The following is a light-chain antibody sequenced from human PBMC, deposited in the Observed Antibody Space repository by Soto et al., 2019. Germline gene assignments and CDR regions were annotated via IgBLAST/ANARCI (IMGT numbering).Light chain of an antibody. V-gene: IGKV1-33*01. CDR1: QDISNY. Sequence: DIQMTQSPSSLSASVGDRVTITCQASQDISNYLNWYQQKPGKPPKLLIYDASNLETGVPSRFSGSGSGTDFTFTISSLQPEDIATYYCQQYDNLPLTFGGGTKGEIK. CDR2: DAS. J-gene: IGKJ4*01. CDR3: QQYDNLPLT.